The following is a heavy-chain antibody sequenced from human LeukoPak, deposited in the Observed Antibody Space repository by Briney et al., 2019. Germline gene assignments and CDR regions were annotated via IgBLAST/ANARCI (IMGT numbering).Heavy chain of an antibody. D-gene: IGHD6-19*01. V-gene: IGHV3-48*04. Sequence: PGGSLRLSCAASAFTFANYAVTWVRQAPGKGLEWVSYISSSSSTIYYADSVKGRFTISRDNAKNSLYLQMNSLRAEDTAVYYCATLIAVAGTDYWGQGTLVTVSS. CDR3: ATLIAVAGTDY. CDR1: AFTFANYA. J-gene: IGHJ4*02. CDR2: ISSSSSTI.